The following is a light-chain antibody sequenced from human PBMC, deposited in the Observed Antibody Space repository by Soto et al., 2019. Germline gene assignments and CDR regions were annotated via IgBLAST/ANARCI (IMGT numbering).Light chain of an antibody. CDR2: GAS. CDR3: LHDYDYPLT. J-gene: IGKJ1*01. Sequence: AIQMTQSPSSLSASVGDSIIITCRASQGISNDLGEYRQKPGKAPELLISGASDLQSGVSSRLSGRGSGTEFTLTISSLQPEDFATYFCLHDYDYPLTFGQGTKVEMK. V-gene: IGKV1-6*01. CDR1: QGISND.